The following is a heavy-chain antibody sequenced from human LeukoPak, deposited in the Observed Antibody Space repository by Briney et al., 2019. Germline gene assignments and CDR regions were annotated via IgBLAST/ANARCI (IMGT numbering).Heavy chain of an antibody. CDR3: ARGPSSDTFGGVIAQLPIHY. D-gene: IGHD3-16*02. J-gene: IGHJ4*02. V-gene: IGHV1-46*01. Sequence: ASVKVSCKASGYTFTGYYMHWVRQAPGQGLEWMGIINPSGGSTSYAQKFQGRVTMTRDTSTSTVYMELSSLRSEDTAVYYCARGPSSDTFGGVIAQLPIHYWGQGTLVTVSS. CDR1: GYTFTGYY. CDR2: INPSGGST.